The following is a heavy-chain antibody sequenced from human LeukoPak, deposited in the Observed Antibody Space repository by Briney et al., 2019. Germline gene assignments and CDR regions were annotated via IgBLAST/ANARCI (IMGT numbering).Heavy chain of an antibody. CDR1: VGSFRGYY. CDR2: MNQCGST. Sequence: KASETLSLTCALYVGSFRGYYWSWIREPPGTRREGIGEMNQCGSTNYNPSLKSRVTISVDTTKNQSSLKLSSVTAADTAVYYCARGRVTVTKGYYFDYWGQGTLVTVSS. D-gene: IGHD4-17*01. J-gene: IGHJ4*02. V-gene: IGHV4-34*01. CDR3: ARGRVTVTKGYYFDY.